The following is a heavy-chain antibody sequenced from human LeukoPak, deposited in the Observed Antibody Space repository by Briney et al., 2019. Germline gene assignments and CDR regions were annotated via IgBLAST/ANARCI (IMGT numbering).Heavy chain of an antibody. Sequence: GGSLRLSWAASGFSFSAYAMAWVRQAPGKGLEWVSSVSPSGGATYYADSVKGRITISRDSYTLYLHLNSLRADDTAVYYCARMVGLSSYFDYWGQGTLVTVSS. V-gene: IGHV3-23*01. J-gene: IGHJ4*02. CDR2: VSPSGGAT. CDR3: ARMVGLSSYFDY. D-gene: IGHD2-8*01. CDR1: GFSFSAYA.